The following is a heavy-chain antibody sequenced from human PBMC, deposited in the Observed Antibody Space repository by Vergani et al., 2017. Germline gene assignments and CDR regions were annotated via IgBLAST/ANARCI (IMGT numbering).Heavy chain of an antibody. CDR2: IRYDGSNK. Sequence: QVQLVESGGGVVQPGRSLRLSCAASGFTFSSYGMHWVRQAPGKGLEWVAFIRYDGSNKYYADSVKGRFTISRDNSKNTLYLQMNSLRAEDTAVYYCARGRGYSYGCLDYWGQGTLVTVSS. J-gene: IGHJ4*02. CDR3: ARGRGYSYGCLDY. D-gene: IGHD5-18*01. CDR1: GFTFSSYG. V-gene: IGHV3-30*02.